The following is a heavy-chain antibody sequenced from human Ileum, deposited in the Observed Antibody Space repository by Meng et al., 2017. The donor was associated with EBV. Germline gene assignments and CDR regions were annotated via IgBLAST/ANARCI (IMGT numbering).Heavy chain of an antibody. CDR2: IIPALGTP. Sequence: QVQLVQSGPEVKNPGSSVKVSCKSSGSTFSVYGITWVRQAPGQGLEWMGGIIPALGTPKYARKFQDRLTITADKSTSTGYMELHSLTSNDTAVYFCARGTGADYWGQGTLVTVFS. CDR1: GSTFSVYG. CDR3: ARGTGADY. D-gene: IGHD3-10*01. J-gene: IGHJ4*02. V-gene: IGHV1-69*06.